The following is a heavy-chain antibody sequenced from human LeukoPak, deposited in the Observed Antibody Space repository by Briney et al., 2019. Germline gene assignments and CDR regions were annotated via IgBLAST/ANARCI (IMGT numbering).Heavy chain of an antibody. D-gene: IGHD3-16*01. CDR3: AKGVYYYYYYMDV. CDR1: GGTFRSYA. J-gene: IGHJ6*03. V-gene: IGHV1-69*01. Sequence: GSSVQVSCKASGGTFRSYAISWVRPAPGQGLEWMGGIIPIFGTANYAQKFQGRVTITADESTSTAYMELSSLRSEDTAVYYCAKGVYYYYYYMDVWGKGTTVTVSS. CDR2: IIPIFGTA.